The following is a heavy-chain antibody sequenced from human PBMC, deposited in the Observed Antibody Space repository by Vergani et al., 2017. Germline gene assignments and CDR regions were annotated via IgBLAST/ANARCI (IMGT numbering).Heavy chain of an antibody. CDR1: GFTFDDYA. CDR2: ISWNSGRI. D-gene: IGHD3-3*01. V-gene: IGHV3-9*01. Sequence: EVQLVESGGGLVQPGRSLRLSCAASGFTFDDYAMHWVRQAPGKGLEWVSGISWNSGRIGYADSGKGRFTIARDNAKNSLYLQMNSLRAEDTALYYCAKDIHTMWSGYLRYDAFDIWGQGTMVTVSS. CDR3: AKDIHTMWSGYLRYDAFDI. J-gene: IGHJ3*02.